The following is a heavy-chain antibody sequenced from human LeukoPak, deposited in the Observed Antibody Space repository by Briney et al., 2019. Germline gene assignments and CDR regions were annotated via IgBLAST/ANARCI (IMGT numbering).Heavy chain of an antibody. Sequence: ASVKVSCKASGYTFTDPYMHWVRQAPGQGLEWMGWINPNSGGTNYAQKFQGRVTMTRDTSINTAYMELSRLRSDDTAVDYCARDNSVGVTAGYWGQGTLVTVSS. J-gene: IGHJ4*02. D-gene: IGHD1-26*01. CDR2: INPNSGGT. CDR3: ARDNSVGVTAGY. CDR1: GYTFTDPY. V-gene: IGHV1-2*02.